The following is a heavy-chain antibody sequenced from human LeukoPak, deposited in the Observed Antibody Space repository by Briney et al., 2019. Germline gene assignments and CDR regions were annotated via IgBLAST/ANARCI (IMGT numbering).Heavy chain of an antibody. CDR3: ARSVVRRYCDY. CDR1: GYSISSGYY. Sequence: PSETLSLTCAVSGYSISSGYYWCLIRQPPGKVLECIGSIYHSGSTYYNPSLKSRVTISVDTSKNQFSLKLSTVIAADTAVYYCARSVVRRYCDYWGQGTLVTVSS. J-gene: IGHJ4*02. D-gene: IGHD2-21*01. V-gene: IGHV4-38-2*01. CDR2: IYHSGST.